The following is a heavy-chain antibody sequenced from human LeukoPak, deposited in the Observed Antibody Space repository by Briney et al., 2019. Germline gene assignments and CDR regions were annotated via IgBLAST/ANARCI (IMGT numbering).Heavy chain of an antibody. J-gene: IGHJ4*02. V-gene: IGHV3-21*06. D-gene: IGHD1-26*01. CDR1: GFTFSRYT. CDR3: ARDWDYFDY. CDR2: ISSYSSFI. Sequence: GGSLRLSCAVSGFTFSRYTMSWVRQAPGKGLEWVSSISSYSSFIYYGDSVKGRFTISRDNAKNLLYLQMNSLRAEDTAVYYCARDWDYFDYWGQGTLVTVSS.